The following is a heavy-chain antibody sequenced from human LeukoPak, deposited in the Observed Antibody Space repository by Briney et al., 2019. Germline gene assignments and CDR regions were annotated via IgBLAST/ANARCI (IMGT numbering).Heavy chain of an antibody. D-gene: IGHD2-21*02. CDR1: GYSFTSYW. CDR2: IDPIDSYT. Sequence: GESLKISCKGSGYSFTSYWISWVRQMPGKGLEWMGRIDPIDSYTNYSPSFQGHVTISADRSITTAYLQWGSLKASDTAMYFCARLVVMTAIRSYYFDYWGQGTLVTVSS. CDR3: ARLVVMTAIRSYYFDY. J-gene: IGHJ4*02. V-gene: IGHV5-10-1*01.